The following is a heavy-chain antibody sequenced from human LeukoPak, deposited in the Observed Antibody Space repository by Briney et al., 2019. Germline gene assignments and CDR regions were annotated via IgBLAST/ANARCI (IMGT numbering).Heavy chain of an antibody. J-gene: IGHJ6*03. D-gene: IGHD2-2*01. Sequence: SVKVSCKASGGTFSSYAFSWVRQAPGQGLEWMGGIIPIFGTANYAQKFHGRVTITADESTSTAYMVLSSLRSEDTAVYYCARGVWHCSSTSCYPYYYYYYMDVWGKGTTVTVSS. CDR1: GGTFSSYA. CDR2: IIPIFGTA. V-gene: IGHV1-69*13. CDR3: ARGVWHCSSTSCYPYYYYYYMDV.